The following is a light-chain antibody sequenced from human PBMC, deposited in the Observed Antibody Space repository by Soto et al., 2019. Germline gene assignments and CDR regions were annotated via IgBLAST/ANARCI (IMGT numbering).Light chain of an antibody. V-gene: IGKV3-20*01. J-gene: IGKJ4*01. CDR3: QQFSSYPIT. Sequence: EIVLTQSPGTLSLSPGERATLSCRASQSVSSSYLAWYQQRPGQAPRLLIYDASNRATGIPDRFSGGGSGTDFTLTISRLEPEDFAVYYCQQFSSYPITFGGGTKVDIK. CDR2: DAS. CDR1: QSVSSSY.